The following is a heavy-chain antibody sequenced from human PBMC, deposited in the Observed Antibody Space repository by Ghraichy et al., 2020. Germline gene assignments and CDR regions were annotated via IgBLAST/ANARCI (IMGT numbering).Heavy chain of an antibody. J-gene: IGHJ4*02. D-gene: IGHD2-2*01. Sequence: SETLSLTCAVSGGSISSSNWWSWVRQPPGKGLEWIGEIYHSGSTNYNPSLKSRVTISVDKSKNQFSLKLSSVTAADTAVYYCARDGYCSSTSCPPDYWGQGTLVTVSS. V-gene: IGHV4-4*02. CDR3: ARDGYCSSTSCPPDY. CDR2: IYHSGST. CDR1: GGSISSSNW.